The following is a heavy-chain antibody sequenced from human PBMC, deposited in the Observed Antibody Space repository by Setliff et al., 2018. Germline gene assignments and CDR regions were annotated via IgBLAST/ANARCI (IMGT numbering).Heavy chain of an antibody. V-gene: IGHV4-39*01. CDR2: IYYSGST. Sequence: SETLSLTCNVYSGSFSGYYWSWIRQPPGKGLEWIGSIYYSGSTYYNPSLKSRVTISVDTSKNQFSLKLSSVTAADTAVYYCARRHHTVTTNYFDYWGQGTLVTVSS. CDR1: SGSFSGYY. CDR3: ARRHHTVTTNYFDY. J-gene: IGHJ4*02. D-gene: IGHD4-17*01.